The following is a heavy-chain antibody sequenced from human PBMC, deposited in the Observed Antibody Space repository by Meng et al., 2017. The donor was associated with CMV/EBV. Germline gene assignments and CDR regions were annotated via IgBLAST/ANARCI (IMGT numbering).Heavy chain of an antibody. CDR1: CDTFSVRR. D-gene: IGHD3-16*01. CDR3: ARVGGGNWFDP. J-gene: IGHJ5*02. V-gene: IGHV1-18*01. CDR2: ICAYNENT. Sequence: VKDGTRVQKPWGSESGCCTSSCDTFSVRRTTWHRTASGLALEWMSGICAYNENTNGAQKLNGKDPTSTATSAITGFMSLRSPRSDDTAVYYCARVGGGNWFDPWGQGTLVTVSS.